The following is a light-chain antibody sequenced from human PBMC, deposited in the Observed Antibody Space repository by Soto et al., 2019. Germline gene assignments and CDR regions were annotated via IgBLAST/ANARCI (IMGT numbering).Light chain of an antibody. Sequence: QPVLTQAPSAYDTPGQRVTIFCSGGSSNIGRNTVNWYQQLPGTAPKLLIYSNNRRPSGVPDRVSGSKSGTSASLAINVIQSEDEADYYCAAWGDSLTDYVFGTGTKVTVL. J-gene: IGLJ1*01. CDR3: AAWGDSLTDYV. V-gene: IGLV1-44*01. CDR1: SSNIGRNT. CDR2: SNN.